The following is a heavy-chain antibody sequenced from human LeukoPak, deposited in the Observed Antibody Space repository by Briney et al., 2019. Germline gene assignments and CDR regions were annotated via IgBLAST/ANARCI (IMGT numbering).Heavy chain of an antibody. CDR2: ISSSRSYT. D-gene: IGHD6-19*01. Sequence: GGSLRLSCAASGFTFSDYYMSWIRQAPGKGLEWVSYISSSRSYTNYADSVKGRFTISRDNAKNSLYLQMNSLRAEDTAVYYCARDARSSGHKDYWGQGTLVTVSS. CDR3: ARDARSSGHKDY. V-gene: IGHV3-11*06. CDR1: GFTFSDYY. J-gene: IGHJ4*02.